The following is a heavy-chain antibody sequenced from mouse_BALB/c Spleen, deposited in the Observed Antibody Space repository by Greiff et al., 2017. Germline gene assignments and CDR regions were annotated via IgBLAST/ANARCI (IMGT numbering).Heavy chain of an antibody. CDR2: ISSGGSYT. D-gene: IGHD2-1*01. J-gene: IGHJ4*01. V-gene: IGHV5-6*01. Sequence: EVQVVESGGDLVKPGGSLKLSCAASGFTFSSYGMSWVRQTPDKRLEWVATISSGGSYTYYPDSVKGRFTISRDNAKNTLYLQMSSLKSEDTAMYYCARHGNYSYAMDYWGQGTSVTVSS. CDR1: GFTFSSYG. CDR3: ARHGNYSYAMDY.